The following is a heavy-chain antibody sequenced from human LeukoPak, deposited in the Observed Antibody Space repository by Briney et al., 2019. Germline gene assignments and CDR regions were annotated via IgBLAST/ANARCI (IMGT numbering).Heavy chain of an antibody. CDR2: IIPIFGTA. Sequence: ASVRVSCKASGGTFSSYAISWVRQAPGQGLEWMGGIIPIFGTANYAQKFRGRVTITADESTSTAYMELSSLRSEDTAVYYCARDLLSYYDFWSGYPYNWFDPGAREPWSPSPQ. CDR3: ARDLLSYYDFWSGYPYNWFDP. V-gene: IGHV1-69*01. CDR1: GGTFSSYA. J-gene: IGHJ5*02. D-gene: IGHD3-3*01.